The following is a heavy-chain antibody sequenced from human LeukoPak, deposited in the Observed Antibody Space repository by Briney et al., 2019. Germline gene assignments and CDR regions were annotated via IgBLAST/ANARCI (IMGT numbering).Heavy chain of an antibody. CDR3: AKTSTVTTHYYYGMDV. V-gene: IGHV3-23*01. J-gene: IGHJ6*02. CDR1: GFTFSSYA. Sequence: GGSLRLSCAASGFTFSSYAMSWVRQAPGMGLEWVSAVSGSGGSTYYADSVKGRFTISRDNSQNTLFLQMNSLRAEDTALYYCAKTSTVTTHYYYGMDVWGQGTTVTVSS. CDR2: VSGSGGST. D-gene: IGHD4-17*01.